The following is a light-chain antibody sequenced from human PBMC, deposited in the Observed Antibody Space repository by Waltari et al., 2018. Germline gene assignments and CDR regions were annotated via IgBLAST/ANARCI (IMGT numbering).Light chain of an antibody. Sequence: EMVMTQSPATLSVSPAERATLPCRASQSAGSNVAWYQQKPGQAPRLLIYGASTRATVIPARFSGSGSGTEFTLTISSLQSEDFAVYYCQHYNIWPPGYTFGQGTKLEIK. CDR3: QHYNIWPPGYT. V-gene: IGKV3-15*01. CDR2: GAS. J-gene: IGKJ2*01. CDR1: QSAGSN.